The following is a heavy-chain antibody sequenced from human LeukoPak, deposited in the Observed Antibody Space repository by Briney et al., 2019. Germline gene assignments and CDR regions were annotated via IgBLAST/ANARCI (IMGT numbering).Heavy chain of an antibody. Sequence: SETLSLTCTVSGGSISSSSYYWGWLRQPPGKGLEWIGSIYYSGSTYYNPSLKSRVTISVDTSKNQFSLKLSSVTAADMAVYYCARHACSSGAGGYFDYWGQGTLVTVSS. CDR1: GGSISSSSYY. D-gene: IGHD6-13*01. CDR3: ARHACSSGAGGYFDY. J-gene: IGHJ4*02. CDR2: IYYSGST. V-gene: IGHV4-39*01.